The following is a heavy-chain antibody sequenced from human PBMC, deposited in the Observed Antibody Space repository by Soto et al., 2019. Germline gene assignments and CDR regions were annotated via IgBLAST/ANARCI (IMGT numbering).Heavy chain of an antibody. CDR1: GYSFTSYW. D-gene: IGHD2-8*01. V-gene: IGHV5-10-1*01. CDR3: ATEGYCTNGVCYISWFDP. CDR2: IDPSDSYT. Sequence: GESLKSSCKGSGYSFTSYWISWVRQMPGKGMEWMGRIDPSDSYTNYSPSFQGHVTISADKSISTAYLQWSSLKASDTAMYYCATEGYCTNGVCYISWFDPWGQGTLVTVSS. J-gene: IGHJ5*02.